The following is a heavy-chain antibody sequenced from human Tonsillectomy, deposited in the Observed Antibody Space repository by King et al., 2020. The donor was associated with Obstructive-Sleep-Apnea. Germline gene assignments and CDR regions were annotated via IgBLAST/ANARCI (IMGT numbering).Heavy chain of an antibody. V-gene: IGHV3-48*04. D-gene: IGHD3-16*01. Sequence: GQLVQSGGGLVQPGGSLRLSCAASGFIFTSYGMNWVRQAPGKGLEWVSYISNSDSSIYYADSVKGRFTISRDNARNSLYLQMNSLRAEDTAMYYCARDRADVGLVPNWFDPWGQGTLVTVSS. J-gene: IGHJ5*02. CDR1: GFIFTSYG. CDR2: ISNSDSSI. CDR3: ARDRADVGLVPNWFDP.